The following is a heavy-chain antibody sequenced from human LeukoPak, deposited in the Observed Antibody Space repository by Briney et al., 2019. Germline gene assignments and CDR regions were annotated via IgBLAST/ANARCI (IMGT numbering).Heavy chain of an antibody. V-gene: IGHV3-21*01. D-gene: IGHD5-18*01. CDR1: GVTLSSYA. CDR3: ARDRERPFGYSYGARDGMDV. CDR2: ISSSGSGGNT. Sequence: GGSLRLSCAASGVTLSSYAMSWARQAPGKGLEWVSGISSSGSGGNTYYADSVKGRFTISRDNAKNSLYLQMNSLRAEDTAVYYCARDRERPFGYSYGARDGMDVWGQGTTVTVSS. J-gene: IGHJ6*02.